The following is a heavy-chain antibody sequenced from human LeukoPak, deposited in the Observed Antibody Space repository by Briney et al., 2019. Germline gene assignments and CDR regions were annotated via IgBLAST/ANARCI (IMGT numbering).Heavy chain of an antibody. J-gene: IGHJ4*02. V-gene: IGHV1-18*01. CDR2: ISAYNGNT. CDR1: GYTFTSYG. Sequence: ASVKVSCKASGYTFTSYGMSWVRQAPGQGLEWMAWISAYNGNTNYAQKFQGRVTMTTDTSTSTAYMELRSLRSDDTAVYYCARDRGREHDYWGQGTLVTVSS. CDR3: ARDRGREHDY. D-gene: IGHD1-26*01.